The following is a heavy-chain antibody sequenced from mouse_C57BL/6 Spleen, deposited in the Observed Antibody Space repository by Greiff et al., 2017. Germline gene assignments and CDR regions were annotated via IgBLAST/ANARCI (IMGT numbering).Heavy chain of an antibody. Sequence: VQLQQSGAELMKPGASVKLSCKATGYTFTGYWIEWVKQRPGHGLEWIGEILPGSGSTNYNKKFKGKATFTADTSSNTAYMQLSSLTTEDSAIYYCLAYYSNYGGAYWGQGTLVTVSA. D-gene: IGHD2-5*01. J-gene: IGHJ3*01. CDR2: ILPGSGST. CDR1: GYTFTGYW. V-gene: IGHV1-9*01. CDR3: LAYYSNYGGAY.